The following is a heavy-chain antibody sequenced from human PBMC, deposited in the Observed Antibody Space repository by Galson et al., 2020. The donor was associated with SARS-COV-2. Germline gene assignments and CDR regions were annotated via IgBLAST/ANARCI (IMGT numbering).Heavy chain of an antibody. Sequence: SETLSLTCAVYGGSFSGYYWSWIRQPPGKGLEWIGELNSSGSTNYNPYLKSRVTISVDTSKNHFSLKLSSVTAADTAVYYCARDRVYDYWGQGTLVSVSS. J-gene: IGHJ4*02. D-gene: IGHD3-10*01. V-gene: IGHV4-34*01. CDR3: ARDRVYDY. CDR2: LNSSGST. CDR1: GGSFSGYY.